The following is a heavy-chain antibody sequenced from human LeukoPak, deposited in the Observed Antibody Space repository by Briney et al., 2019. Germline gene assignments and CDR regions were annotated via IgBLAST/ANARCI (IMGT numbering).Heavy chain of an antibody. V-gene: IGHV3-23*01. CDR3: ANDLEKWLPTMYYLDY. D-gene: IGHD5-12*01. Sequence: GGSLGLSCAASAFTFSSYAMSWVRQAPGKGLEWVSAISGSGGSTYYADSVKGRFTISRDNCKNTLYLQMNSLGAEDLAVYYCANDLEKWLPTMYYLDYWVQGTLVTVSS. J-gene: IGHJ4*02. CDR2: ISGSGGST. CDR1: AFTFSSYA.